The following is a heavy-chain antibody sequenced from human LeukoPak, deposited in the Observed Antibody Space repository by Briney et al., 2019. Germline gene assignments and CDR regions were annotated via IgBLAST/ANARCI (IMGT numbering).Heavy chain of an antibody. J-gene: IGHJ6*02. CDR3: AREASTEIIGGMDV. CDR1: GFSFSNNG. D-gene: IGHD2-8*02. Sequence: EGSLRLSCAASGFSFSNNGIHWVRQAPGKGLEWVAFIQSNGNPKYYADSVRGRFTISRDNSKKTCYLQTDSLRVEDTAVYYCAREASTEIIGGMDVRGQGTTVTVTS. V-gene: IGHV3-30*02. CDR2: IQSNGNPK.